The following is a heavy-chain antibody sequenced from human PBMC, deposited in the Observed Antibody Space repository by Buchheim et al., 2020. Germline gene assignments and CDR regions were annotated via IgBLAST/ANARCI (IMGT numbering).Heavy chain of an antibody. CDR1: GFTVNNKY. Sequence: EVHLVESGGDLVQPGESLRLSCAASGFTVNNKYMTWVRQAPGKGLECVSIIHGGGATYYAESLKGRFTIPRDNSRNILYLPMNSLRVEDTAVYYCASRPDGDYPSFDFWGLGTL. V-gene: IGHV3-66*01. CDR2: IHGGGAT. J-gene: IGHJ4*02. D-gene: IGHD4-17*01. CDR3: ASRPDGDYPSFDF.